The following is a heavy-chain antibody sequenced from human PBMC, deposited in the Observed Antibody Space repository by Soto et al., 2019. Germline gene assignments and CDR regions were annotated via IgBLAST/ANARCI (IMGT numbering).Heavy chain of an antibody. V-gene: IGHV4-4*02. CDR2: IYHSGST. CDR1: GGSISSSNW. CDR3: AGAGQWLVPDAFDI. D-gene: IGHD6-19*01. Sequence: QVQLQESGPGLVKPSWTLSLTCAVSGGSISSSNWWSWVRQPPGKGLEWIGEIYHSGSTNCNPSLTSRGTISVDKSKNQFSLKLSYVTAADTAVYYCAGAGQWLVPDAFDIWGQGTMVTVSS. J-gene: IGHJ3*02.